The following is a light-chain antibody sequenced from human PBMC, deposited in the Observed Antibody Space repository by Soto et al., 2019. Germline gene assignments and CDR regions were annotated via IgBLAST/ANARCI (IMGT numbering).Light chain of an antibody. J-gene: IGKJ1*01. V-gene: IGKV3-15*01. CDR1: QSVSSK. CDR3: QQYNNWLWT. Sequence: EIVMTQSPATLSVSPGERATLSCRASQSVSSKVAWYQQKPGQAPRLLIYGASTRATGIPARFSGSGSGTEFTLTISGLQSEDFAVYYCQQYNNWLWTFGQGTKVEI. CDR2: GAS.